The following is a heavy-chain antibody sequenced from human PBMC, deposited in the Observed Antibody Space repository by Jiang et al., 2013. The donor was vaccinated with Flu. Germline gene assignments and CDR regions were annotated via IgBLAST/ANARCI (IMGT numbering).Heavy chain of an antibody. D-gene: IGHD3-3*01. CDR2: IYPADSDT. CDR1: GYSFTTYW. Sequence: GAEVKKPGESVKISCKGSGYSFTTYWIGWVRQMPGKGLEWMGIIYPADSDTKYSPSFQGQVTISADKSINTAYLQWSSLKASDTAVYYCARHSNSDFWSGYPDYWGQGTLVTSPQ. CDR3: ARHSNSDFWSGYPDY. J-gene: IGHJ4*02. V-gene: IGHV5-51*03.